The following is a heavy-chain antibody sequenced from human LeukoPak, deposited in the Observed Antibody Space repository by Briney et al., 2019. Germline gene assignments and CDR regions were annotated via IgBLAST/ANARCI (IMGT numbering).Heavy chain of an antibody. CDR1: GFTFSRYA. V-gene: IGHV3-23*01. Sequence: GGSLRLSCVATGFTFSRYAVSWFRQAPGKGLEWVSTVGRSGVDTYYADSVRGRFTISKDSSKNTLQRHGRRSQDTALYYCGIHSGGVYGNSDSWGQGILVTVSS. D-gene: IGHD1-1*01. J-gene: IGHJ4*02. CDR3: GIHSGGVYGNSDS. CDR2: VGRSGVDT.